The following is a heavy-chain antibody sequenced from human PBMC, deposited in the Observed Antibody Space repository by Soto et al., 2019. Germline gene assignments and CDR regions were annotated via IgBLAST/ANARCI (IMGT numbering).Heavy chain of an antibody. D-gene: IGHD6-19*01. Sequence: QVQLQQWGAGLLKPSETLSLTCAVYGGSFSGYYWSSIRQPPGKGLEWIGEINHSGSTNYNPSLKSRVTISVDTSKNQFSLKLSSVTAADTAVYYCARQGYSSGWSPGYWGQGTLVTVSS. CDR2: INHSGST. J-gene: IGHJ4*02. CDR3: ARQGYSSGWSPGY. CDR1: GGSFSGYY. V-gene: IGHV4-34*01.